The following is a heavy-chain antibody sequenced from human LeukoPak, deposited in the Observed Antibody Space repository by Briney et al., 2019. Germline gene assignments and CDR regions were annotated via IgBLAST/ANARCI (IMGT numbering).Heavy chain of an antibody. J-gene: IGHJ5*02. CDR3: AKDGREGAVAAENWFDP. Sequence: GGSLRLSCAASGFTFSSYAMSWVRQAPGKGLEWVSAISGSGGSTYYADSVKGRFTISRNNSKNTLYLQMNSLRAEDTAVYYCAKDGREGAVAAENWFDPWGQGTLVTVSS. CDR1: GFTFSSYA. D-gene: IGHD6-19*01. V-gene: IGHV3-23*01. CDR2: ISGSGGST.